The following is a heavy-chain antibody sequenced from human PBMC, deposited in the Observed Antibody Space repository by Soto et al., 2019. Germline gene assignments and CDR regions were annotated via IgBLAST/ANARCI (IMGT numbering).Heavy chain of an antibody. CDR1: GGSLTGYY. D-gene: IGHD5-12*01. CDR2: VKDGGST. Sequence: QVQLQQWGAGLLKPSETLSLTCTVNGGSLTGYYWSWIRQPPGKGLEWIGEVKDGGSTNYSPSLRGRVSISADASKSHVSLRLRSVTAAATAVDFCARGQEGIVATHWDQGALVTVSS. J-gene: IGHJ4*02. V-gene: IGHV4-34*01. CDR3: ARGQEGIVATH.